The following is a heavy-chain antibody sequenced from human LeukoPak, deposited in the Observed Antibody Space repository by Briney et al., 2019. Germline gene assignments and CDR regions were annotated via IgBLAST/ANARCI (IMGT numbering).Heavy chain of an antibody. Sequence: GGSLRLSCAASGFTFSNAWMSWVRQAPGKGLEWVGRIKSKTDGGTTDYAAPVKGRFTISRDDSKNTLYLQMNSLKTEDTAVYYCTTTYYDYVWGSYRERQVPQWGQGTLVTVSS. D-gene: IGHD3-16*02. CDR3: TTTYYDYVWGSYRERQVPQ. J-gene: IGHJ4*02. CDR2: IKSKTDGGTT. V-gene: IGHV3-15*01. CDR1: GFTFSNAW.